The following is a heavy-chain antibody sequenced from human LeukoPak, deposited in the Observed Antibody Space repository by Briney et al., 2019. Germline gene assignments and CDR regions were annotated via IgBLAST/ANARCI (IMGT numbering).Heavy chain of an antibody. CDR1: GFTFSSYE. CDR3: ARGPLRPLWYDSSGYYYRRVFGFDY. V-gene: IGHV3-48*03. Sequence: GGSLRLSCAASGFTFSSYEMNWVRQAPGKGLEWVSYTSSSGSTIYYADSVKGRSTISRDNAKNSLYLQMNSLRAEDTAVYYCARGPLRPLWYDSSGYYYRRVFGFDYWGQGTLVTVSS. D-gene: IGHD3-22*01. CDR2: TSSSGSTI. J-gene: IGHJ4*02.